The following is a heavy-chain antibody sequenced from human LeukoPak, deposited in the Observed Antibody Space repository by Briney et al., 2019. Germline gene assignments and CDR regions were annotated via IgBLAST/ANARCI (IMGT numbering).Heavy chain of an antibody. D-gene: IGHD6-13*01. CDR1: GFTFSSYA. Sequence: GGSLRLSCAASGFTFSSYAMTWVRQASGKGLEWVSAIRGSGTGTYYADSVKGRFTISRDNSKNTLYLHMNSLRAEDTATYYCAKHNGAAAGVPYYFDSWGQGTLVTVSS. V-gene: IGHV3-23*01. CDR3: AKHNGAAAGVPYYFDS. CDR2: IRGSGTGT. J-gene: IGHJ4*02.